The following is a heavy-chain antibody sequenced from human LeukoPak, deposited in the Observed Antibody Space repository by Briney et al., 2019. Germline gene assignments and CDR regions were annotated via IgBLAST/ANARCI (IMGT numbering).Heavy chain of an antibody. CDR2: IYYSGST. D-gene: IGHD1-26*01. J-gene: IGHJ4*02. CDR3: ARHDREWELLPFL. V-gene: IGHV4-39*01. Sequence: SETLSLTCTVSGGSISSSSYYWGWIRQPPGKGLEWIGSIYYSGSTYYNPSLKSRVTISVDTSKNQFSLKLSSVTAADTAVYYCARHDREWELLPFLWGQGTLVTVSS. CDR1: GGSISSSSYY.